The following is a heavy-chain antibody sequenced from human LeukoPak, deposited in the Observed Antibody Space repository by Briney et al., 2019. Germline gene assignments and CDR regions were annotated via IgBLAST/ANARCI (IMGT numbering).Heavy chain of an antibody. J-gene: IGHJ6*02. V-gene: IGHV4-4*07. CDR3: VSYGPAHYYYGMDV. CDR1: GGSITSYY. Sequence: SETLSLTCTVSGGSITSYYWSWIRQPAGKGLEWIGRTYARGSTSYNPSLKSRVTMSVDTSKNQFSLKLSSVTAADTAVHYCVSYGPAHYYYGMDVWGQGTTVTVSS. CDR2: TYARGST. D-gene: IGHD3-10*01.